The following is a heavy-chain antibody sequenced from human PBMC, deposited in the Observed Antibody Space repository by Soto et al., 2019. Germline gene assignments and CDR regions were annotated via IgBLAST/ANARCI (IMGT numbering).Heavy chain of an antibody. CDR3: ARGGFDFGDHRLDY. Sequence: SETLSLTCTVSGGPIRNYYWNWIRQPPGKGLEWIGHIYYLGSTNYNPSLQSRVTISVDTSKSQFSLNLSSVTAADTAVYYCARGGFDFGDHRLDYWGQGTLVTVSS. V-gene: IGHV4-59*01. CDR2: IYYLGST. CDR1: GGPIRNYY. J-gene: IGHJ4*02. D-gene: IGHD4-17*01.